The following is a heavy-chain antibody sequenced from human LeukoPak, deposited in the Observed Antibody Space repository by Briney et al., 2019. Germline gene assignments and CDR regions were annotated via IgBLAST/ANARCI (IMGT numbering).Heavy chain of an antibody. V-gene: IGHV4-61*02. CDR2: IYTSGST. CDR1: GGSISSGSYY. J-gene: IGHJ1*01. CDR3: ARSYCSSTGCYAGGYFQH. D-gene: IGHD2-2*01. Sequence: SETLSLTCTVSGGSISSGSYYWSWIRQPAGKGLEWIGRIYTSGSTNYNPSLKSRVTISVDTSKNQFSLKLSSVTAADTAVYYCARSYCSSTGCYAGGYFQHWGQGTLVTVSS.